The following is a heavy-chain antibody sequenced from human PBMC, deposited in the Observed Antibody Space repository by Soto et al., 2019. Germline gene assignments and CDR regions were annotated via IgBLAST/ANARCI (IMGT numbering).Heavy chain of an antibody. Sequence: SETLSLTCTVSGDSVSNSGYYWGWIRQSPGKRREWIGSVSFSGSKYYNPSLRSRFTFSVDTSKTMISLKLRSVTAADTAVYYCARGSTWQGRDWFDPWGQGTMGTVSA. V-gene: IGHV4-39*01. CDR3: ARGSTWQGRDWFDP. D-gene: IGHD6-13*01. CDR2: VSFSGSK. CDR1: GDSVSNSGYY. J-gene: IGHJ5*02.